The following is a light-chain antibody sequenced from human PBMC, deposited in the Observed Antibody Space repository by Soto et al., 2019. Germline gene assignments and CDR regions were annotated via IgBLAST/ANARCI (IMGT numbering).Light chain of an antibody. CDR2: GGS. V-gene: IGKV3-15*01. Sequence: EIVMTQSPDILSVPPGGRATLSCRASESIRSDLAWYQQKPGQAPRLLIFGGSIRAADLPGRFSGSGSGTEFTLTIATLQSEDFAVYYCQQYHDWPTITFGQGTRLEIK. J-gene: IGKJ5*01. CDR1: ESIRSD. CDR3: QQYHDWPTIT.